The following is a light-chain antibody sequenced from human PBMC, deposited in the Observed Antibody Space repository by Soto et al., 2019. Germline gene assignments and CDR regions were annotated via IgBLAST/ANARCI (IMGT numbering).Light chain of an antibody. CDR3: QQRADWLT. CDR2: DAS. CDR1: QSVSSY. V-gene: IGKV3-11*01. Sequence: EIVLTQSPATLSLSPGERATLSCRASQSVSSYLAWYQQKPGQATRLLTYDASNRAIGIPARFSGSGSGTVFTLTISSLEPEDFAIYYCQQRADWLTFGGGTKVVIK. J-gene: IGKJ4*01.